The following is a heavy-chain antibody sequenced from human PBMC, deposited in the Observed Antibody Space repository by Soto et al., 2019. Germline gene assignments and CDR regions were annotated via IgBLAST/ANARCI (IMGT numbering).Heavy chain of an antibody. V-gene: IGHV3-7*03. D-gene: IGHD7-27*01. CDR3: VRELGLAY. CDR2: INKDGSQK. J-gene: IGHJ4*02. Sequence: GGSLRLSCAASGFTISNYWITWVRQAPGKGLEWVANINKDGSQKNYVDSVKGRFTIARDNGQNSLSLQINSLRVEDTAVYYCVRELGLAYWGQGALVTVSS. CDR1: GFTISNYW.